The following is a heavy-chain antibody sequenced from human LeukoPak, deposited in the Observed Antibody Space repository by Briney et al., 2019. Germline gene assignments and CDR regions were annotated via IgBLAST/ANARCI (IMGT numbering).Heavy chain of an antibody. J-gene: IGHJ4*02. CDR1: GFTFSSYG. CDR2: IRYDGSNK. V-gene: IGHV3-30*02. CDR3: AKDGYYEFWSGYYEDY. Sequence: GGSLRLSCAASGFTFSSYGMHWVRQAPGKGLEWVAFIRYDGSNKYYADSVRGRFTISRDNSKNTLYLQMNSLRAEDTAVYYCAKDGYYEFWSGYYEDYWGQGTLVTVSS. D-gene: IGHD3-3*01.